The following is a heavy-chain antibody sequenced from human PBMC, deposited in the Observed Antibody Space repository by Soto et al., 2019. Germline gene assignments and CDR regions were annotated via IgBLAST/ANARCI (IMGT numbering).Heavy chain of an antibody. V-gene: IGHV3-33*01. CDR1: GFTFSSYG. CDR2: IWYDGSNK. CDR3: ARATYYDPPHAFDI. Sequence: GGSLRLSCAASGFTFSSYGMHWVRQAPGKGLEWVAVIWYDGSNKYYADSVKGRFTISRDNSKNTLYLQMNSLRAEDTAVYYCARATYYDPPHAFDIWGQGTMVTVSS. J-gene: IGHJ3*02. D-gene: IGHD3-3*01.